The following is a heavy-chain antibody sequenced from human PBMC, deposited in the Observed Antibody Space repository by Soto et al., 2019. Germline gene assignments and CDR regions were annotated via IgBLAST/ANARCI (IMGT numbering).Heavy chain of an antibody. CDR1: GDILSSFG. CDR3: ARDRLPHCSGGSCYSEWAH. J-gene: IGHJ4*02. D-gene: IGHD2-15*01. V-gene: IGHV1-69*01. CDR2: IVPLFGAE. Sequence: QVRLEQSGSEVKRPGSSVKVSCKASGDILSSFGLSWVRQAPGQGLEWMGGIVPLFGAENYAQRFQGRVTITADESTNTSYMELSSLRSEDTAVYYCARDRLPHCSGGSCYSEWAHWGQGTLVIVSS.